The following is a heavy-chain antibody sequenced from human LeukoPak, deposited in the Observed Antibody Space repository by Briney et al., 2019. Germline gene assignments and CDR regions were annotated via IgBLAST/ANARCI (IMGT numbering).Heavy chain of an antibody. J-gene: IGHJ6*03. D-gene: IGHD2-2*01. CDR2: IYYSGST. V-gene: IGHV4-59*08. CDR1: GGSLSSYY. CDR3: ARGLVPAATHYYYYMDV. Sequence: SPSETLSLTCTVSGGSLSSYYWSWIRQPPGKGLEWIGYIYYSGSTNYNPSLKSRVTISVDTSKNQFSLKLSSVTAADTAVYYCARGLVPAATHYYYYMDVWGKGTTVTVSS.